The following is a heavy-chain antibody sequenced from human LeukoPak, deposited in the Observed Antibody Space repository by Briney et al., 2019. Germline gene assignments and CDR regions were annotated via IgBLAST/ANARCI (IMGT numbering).Heavy chain of an antibody. CDR3: ARHDTIFGVVITALDY. J-gene: IGHJ4*02. CDR1: GGSISRSSYY. Sequence: SSETLSLTCTVSGGSISRSSYYWGWIRQPPGKRLEWIGSIYYSESTYYNPSLKSRVTISVDTSKNQFSLKLSSRTAADTAVYYCARHDTIFGVVITALDYWGQGTLVTVSS. V-gene: IGHV4-39*01. CDR2: IYYSEST. D-gene: IGHD3-3*01.